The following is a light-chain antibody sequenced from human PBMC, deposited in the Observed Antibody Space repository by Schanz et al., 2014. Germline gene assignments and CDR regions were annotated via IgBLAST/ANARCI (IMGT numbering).Light chain of an antibody. Sequence: QSALTQPPSASGSPGQSVTLSCTGTSSDVGAYNYVSWYQQHPGKAPKLIIYEVSKRPSGVSDRFSGSKSGNTASLTISGLQAEDEADYYCSSYTGSTSFWVFGGGTKLTVL. CDR1: SSDVGAYNY. V-gene: IGLV2-8*01. CDR2: EVS. CDR3: SSYTGSTSFWV. J-gene: IGLJ3*02.